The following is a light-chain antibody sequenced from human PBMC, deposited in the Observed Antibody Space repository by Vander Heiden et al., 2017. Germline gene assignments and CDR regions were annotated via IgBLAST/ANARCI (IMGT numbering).Light chain of an antibody. J-gene: IGLJ3*02. CDR1: SSNIGSNT. V-gene: IGLV1-44*01. CDR3: AAWDDTLKGV. CDR2: GNS. Sequence: QSVLTQPPSASGTPGPRVTISCSGSSSNIGSNTVNWYQQLPGTAPKLRIYGNSQRPSGVPDRFSGSKSGTSASMAISGLQSEDEADYYCAAWDDTLKGVFGGGTKLTVL.